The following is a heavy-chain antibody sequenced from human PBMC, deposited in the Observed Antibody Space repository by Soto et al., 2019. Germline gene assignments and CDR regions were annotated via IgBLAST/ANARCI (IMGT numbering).Heavy chain of an antibody. CDR3: VKDRDRSSWYFSPFDL. V-gene: IGHV3-64D*08. J-gene: IGHJ2*01. CDR1: GFTFSSFA. D-gene: IGHD6-13*01. CDR2: ISNNGGST. Sequence: GGSLRLSCSASGFTFSSFAMHWVRQAPGKGLEYISGISNNGGSTYYTDSVKGSFIISRDNSENTLYLQMSSLGPDDTAVYYCVKDRDRSSWYFSPFDLWGRGTLVTVSS.